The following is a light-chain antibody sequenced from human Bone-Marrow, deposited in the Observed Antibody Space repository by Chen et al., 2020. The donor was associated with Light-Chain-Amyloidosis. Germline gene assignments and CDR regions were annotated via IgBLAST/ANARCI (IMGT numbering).Light chain of an antibody. CDR1: NLPPKY. J-gene: IGLJ2*01. CDR3: QSADNCGTYEVI. V-gene: IGLV3-25*03. Sequence: SYELTQPPSVSVSPGQKARITCSGDNLPPKYAYCYQQKPGQAPVLVIHRDTERPSGISERFSVSRSGTTATLTISGVQSENDAYYHWQSADNCGTYEVIFGGGTNLTVL. CDR2: RDT.